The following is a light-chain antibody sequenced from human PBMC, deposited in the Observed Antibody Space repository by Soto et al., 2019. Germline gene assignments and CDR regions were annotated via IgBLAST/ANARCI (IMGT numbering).Light chain of an antibody. CDR1: QDVSNY. CDR3: QQYDNLPPRT. Sequence: DIQMTQSPSSLSASVGERVTITCRASQDVSNYISWYQEKPGKAPKHPTYDASNLETGVPSRFRESGSGSDSTLTFSLLQPRVMAKYYGQQYDNLPPRTFGGGTKVDI. CDR2: DAS. V-gene: IGKV1-33*01. J-gene: IGKJ4*01.